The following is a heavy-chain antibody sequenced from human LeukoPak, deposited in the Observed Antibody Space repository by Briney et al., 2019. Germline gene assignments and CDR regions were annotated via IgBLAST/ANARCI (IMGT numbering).Heavy chain of an antibody. D-gene: IGHD1-14*01. J-gene: IGHJ4*02. V-gene: IGHV4-39*07. CDR2: IYYSGST. CDR3: ARGRSRTGIFDY. Sequence: SETLSLTCTVSGGSISSSSYYWGWIRQPPGKGLEWIGSIYYSGSTNYNPSLKSRVTISVDTSKNQFSLKLSSVTAADTAVYYCARGRSRTGIFDYWGQGTLVTVSS. CDR1: GGSISSSSYY.